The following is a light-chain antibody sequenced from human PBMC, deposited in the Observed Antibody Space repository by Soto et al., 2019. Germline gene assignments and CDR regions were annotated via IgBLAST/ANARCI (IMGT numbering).Light chain of an antibody. J-gene: IGLJ3*02. CDR3: AAWDGSLNAGGWV. V-gene: IGLV1-51*02. Sequence: QSVLTQPPSVSAAPGQGITISCSGSSSNIGHNYVSWYQQLPGTAPKLLIYENNKRHSGIPDRFSGSKSCTSATLGITGLHAGDEAEYYYAAWDGSLNAGGWVFGGGTKLTVL. CDR1: SSNIGHNY. CDR2: ENN.